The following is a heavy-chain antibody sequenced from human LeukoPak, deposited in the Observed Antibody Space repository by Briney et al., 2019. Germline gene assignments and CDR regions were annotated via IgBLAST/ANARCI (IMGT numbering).Heavy chain of an antibody. J-gene: IGHJ6*03. CDR3: ARGPHSSSYYYYYYYMDV. D-gene: IGHD3-22*01. CDR1: GGSISSYY. V-gene: IGHV4-34*01. CDR2: LNHGST. Sequence: SETLSLTCTVSGGSISSYYWNWIRQPPGKGLEWIGELNHGSTNYNPSLKSRVTISVDTSKNQLSLKLSSVTAADTAVYYCARGPHSSSYYYYYYYMDVWGKGTTVTVSS.